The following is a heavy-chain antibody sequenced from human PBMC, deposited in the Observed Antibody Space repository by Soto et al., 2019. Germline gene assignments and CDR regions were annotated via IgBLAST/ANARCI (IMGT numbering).Heavy chain of an antibody. CDR3: TRGPTHGAFDI. Sequence: QVQLEESGGGVAHPGGSRRPSWLAPGFSFSTSDMHWVRQAPGKGLEGVANITIDGSRKYYADSVKGRFTVSRENSKNTVYLQINSLRPDETALYYCTRGPTHGAFDIWGQGTMVTVSS. CDR1: GFSFSTSD. V-gene: IGHV3-30*03. J-gene: IGHJ3*02. CDR2: ITIDGSRK.